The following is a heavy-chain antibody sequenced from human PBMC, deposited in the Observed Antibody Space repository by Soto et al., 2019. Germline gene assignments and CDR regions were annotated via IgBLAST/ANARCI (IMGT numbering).Heavy chain of an antibody. CDR1: GGSISSYY. V-gene: IGHV4-59*01. J-gene: IGHJ3*02. D-gene: IGHD3-22*01. CDR3: ARSGYYDSSGYLFDDAFGI. CDR2: IYYSGST. Sequence: SETLSLTCTVSGGSISSYYWSWIRQPPGKGLEWIGYIYYSGSTNYNPSLKSRVTISVDTSKNQFSLKLSSVTAADTAVYYCARSGYYDSSGYLFDDAFGIWGQGTMVTVSS.